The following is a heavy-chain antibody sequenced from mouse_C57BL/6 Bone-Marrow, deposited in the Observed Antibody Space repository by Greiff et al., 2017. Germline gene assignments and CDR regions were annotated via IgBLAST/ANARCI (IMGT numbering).Heavy chain of an antibody. D-gene: IGHD1-1*01. CDR3: ARGGNYGSPWYFDV. CDR2: INPSSVYT. V-gene: IGHV1-7*01. Sequence: QVQLQQSGAELAKPGASVKLSCKASGSTFTSYWMHWLKQRPGRGLDGFGYINPSSVYTKYNQKFKDKATLPADNAYSTAYMQMSSLTYEDSAVYYCARGGNYGSPWYFDVWGKGTTVTVSA. CDR1: GSTFTSYW. J-gene: IGHJ1*03.